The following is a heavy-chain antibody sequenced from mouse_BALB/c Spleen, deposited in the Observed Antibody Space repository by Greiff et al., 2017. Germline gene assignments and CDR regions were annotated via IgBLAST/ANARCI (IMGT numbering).Heavy chain of an antibody. CDR1: GYTFTSYW. CDR3: TRLLGDKGYYYAMDY. Sequence: QVQLQQPGAELVRPGASVKLSCKASGYTFTSYWINWVKQRPGQGLEWIGNIYPSDSYTNYNQKFKDKATLTVDKSSSTAYMQLSSPTSEDSAVYYCTRLLGDKGYYYAMDYWGQGTSVTVSS. J-gene: IGHJ4*01. D-gene: IGHD3-3*01. CDR2: IYPSDSYT. V-gene: IGHV1-69*02.